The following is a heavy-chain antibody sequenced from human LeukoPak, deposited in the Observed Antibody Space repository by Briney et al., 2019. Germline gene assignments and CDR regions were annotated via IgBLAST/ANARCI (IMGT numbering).Heavy chain of an antibody. V-gene: IGHV4-38-2*01. Sequence: PSETLSLTCAVSVYSISSGFHWGWLRQSPGKGLEWIGSIFHGGNTYYNPSLKSRVTISVDTSMNQFSLRVTSVTAADTAVYYCARTRYCSGATCYSPELFDSWGQGTLVTVSS. CDR1: VYSISSGFH. D-gene: IGHD2-15*01. J-gene: IGHJ4*02. CDR2: IFHGGNT. CDR3: ARTRYCSGATCYSPELFDS.